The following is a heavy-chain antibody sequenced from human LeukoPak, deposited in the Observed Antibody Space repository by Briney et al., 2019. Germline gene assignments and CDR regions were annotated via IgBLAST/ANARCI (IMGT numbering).Heavy chain of an antibody. J-gene: IGHJ5*02. CDR3: ARGRYSGHNWFDP. Sequence: GGSLRLSCAASGFTFSSYSMNWVRQAPGKGLEWVSSISSSSSYIYYADSVKGRFTISRDNAKNSLYLQMNSLRAEDTAVYYCARGRYSGHNWFDPWGQGTLVTVSS. CDR2: ISSSSSYI. D-gene: IGHD5-12*01. V-gene: IGHV3-21*01. CDR1: GFTFSSYS.